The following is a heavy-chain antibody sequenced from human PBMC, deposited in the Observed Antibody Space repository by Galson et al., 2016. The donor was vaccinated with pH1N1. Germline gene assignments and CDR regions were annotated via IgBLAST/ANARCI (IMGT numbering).Heavy chain of an antibody. D-gene: IGHD1/OR15-1a*01. Sequence: SLRLSCAASGFTFSPYSINWVRQAPGKGLEWIAFIASRYSTTYYADSVKGRFTIHRDNAQNSVDLQLNSLKAEDTPVYECKRAYLCVTNTSLRSSYDSWGRGTQVLVSS. V-gene: IGHV3-48*01. CDR2: IASRYSTT. CDR1: GFTFSPYS. CDR3: KRAYLCVTNTSLRSSYDS. J-gene: IGHJ4*02.